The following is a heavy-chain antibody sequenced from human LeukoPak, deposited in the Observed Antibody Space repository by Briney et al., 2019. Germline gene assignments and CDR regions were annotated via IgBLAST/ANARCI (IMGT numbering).Heavy chain of an antibody. Sequence: GGSLRLSCAASGFTFSTYAMHWVRQAPGKGLEYVSAISANGDSTYYADSVKGRFTISRDNSKNTLFLQMGSLRADDMAVYYCARWGSTSCYDYWGQGTLVTVSS. CDR3: ARWGSTSCYDY. CDR2: ISANGDST. CDR1: GFTFSTYA. D-gene: IGHD2-2*01. J-gene: IGHJ4*02. V-gene: IGHV3-64*02.